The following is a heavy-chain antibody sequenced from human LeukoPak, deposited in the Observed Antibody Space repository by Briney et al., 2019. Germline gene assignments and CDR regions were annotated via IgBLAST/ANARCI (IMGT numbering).Heavy chain of an antibody. Sequence: QPGGSLRLSCAASGFTFSSYAMSWVRQAPGKGLEWVSAISGSGGSTYYADSAKGRFTISRDNSKNTLYLQMNSLRAEDTAVYYCASQGAIVATIRGEFDYWGQGTLVTVSS. CDR2: ISGSGGST. V-gene: IGHV3-23*01. CDR3: ASQGAIVATIRGEFDY. J-gene: IGHJ4*02. CDR1: GFTFSSYA. D-gene: IGHD5-12*01.